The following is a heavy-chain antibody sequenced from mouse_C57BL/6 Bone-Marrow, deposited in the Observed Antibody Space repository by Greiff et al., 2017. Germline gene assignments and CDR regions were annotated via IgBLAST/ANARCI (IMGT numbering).Heavy chain of an antibody. Sequence: QVQLQQPGAELVKPGASVKMSCEASGYTFTSYWITWVKQRPGQGLEWIGDIYPGSGSTNYNEKFKSKATLTVDTSSSTAYMQLSSLTSEDSAVYYCARGTTGVATDYWGQGTTLTVSS. CDR1: GYTFTSYW. J-gene: IGHJ2*01. CDR2: IYPGSGST. CDR3: ARGTTGVATDY. D-gene: IGHD1-1*01. V-gene: IGHV1-55*01.